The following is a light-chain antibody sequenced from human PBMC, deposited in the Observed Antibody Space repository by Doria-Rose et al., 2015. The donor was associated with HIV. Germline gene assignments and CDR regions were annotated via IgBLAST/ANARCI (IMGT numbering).Light chain of an antibody. V-gene: IGKV3-20*01. Sequence: VLTQSPGTLSLSPGERATLSCRASQSFSSNYLAWYQQKPGQAHSLLIYDGSTRATGIQDRFSASGSGTDFTLTINRLEPEDFALYYCHQYGTPWTFGQGTKVEI. CDR1: QSFSSNY. CDR2: DGS. CDR3: HQYGTPWT. J-gene: IGKJ1*01.